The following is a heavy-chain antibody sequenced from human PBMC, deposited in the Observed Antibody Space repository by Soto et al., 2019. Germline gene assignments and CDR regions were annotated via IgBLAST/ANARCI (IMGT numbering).Heavy chain of an antibody. CDR2: IVVGSGNT. V-gene: IGHV1-58*01. Sequence: GASVKVSCKASGFTFTSSAVQWVRQARGQRLEWIGWIVVGSGNTNYAQKFQERVTITRDMSTSTAYMELSSLRSEDTAVYYCAPSCQPSKWFDPCGQGNLVTVCS. CDR3: APSCQPSKWFDP. J-gene: IGHJ5*02. CDR1: GFTFTSSA.